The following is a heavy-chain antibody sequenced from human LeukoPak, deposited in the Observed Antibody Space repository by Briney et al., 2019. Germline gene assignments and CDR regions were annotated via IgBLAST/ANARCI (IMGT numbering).Heavy chain of an antibody. CDR2: TYYRSKWYN. V-gene: IGHV6-1*01. CDR3: ARPAGVAAAGDFDY. J-gene: IGHJ4*02. Sequence: SQTLSLTCAISGDSFSSNSAAWNWIRQSPSRGLEWLGRTYYRSKWYNDYAVSAKSRITINPDTSKNQFSLQLNSVTPEDTAVYYCARPAGVAAAGDFDYWGQGTLVTVSS. CDR1: GDSFSSNSAA. D-gene: IGHD6-13*01.